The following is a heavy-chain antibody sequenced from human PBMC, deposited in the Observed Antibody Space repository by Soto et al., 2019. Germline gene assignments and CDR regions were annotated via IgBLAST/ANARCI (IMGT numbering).Heavy chain of an antibody. CDR3: ATAGASGWRRFDS. CDR2: IYPGDSET. V-gene: IGHV5-51*01. CDR1: GYSFSSYW. Sequence: GESLKISCKGSGYSFSSYWIGWVRQMPGKGLEWMGIIYPGDSETRYSPSFQGQVTISADKSISAAYLQWSSLKASDTAMYYCATAGASGWRRFDSWGQGTLVTVSS. J-gene: IGHJ5*01. D-gene: IGHD6-19*01.